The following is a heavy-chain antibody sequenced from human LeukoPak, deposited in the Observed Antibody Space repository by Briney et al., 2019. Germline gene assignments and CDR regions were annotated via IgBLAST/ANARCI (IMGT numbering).Heavy chain of an antibody. J-gene: IGHJ6*03. V-gene: IGHV3-30*02. CDR3: ASMYYYDSSGYLRRGYYMDV. CDR2: IRYDGSNK. CDR1: GFTFSSYG. D-gene: IGHD3-22*01. Sequence: GGSLRLSCAASGFTFSSYGMHWVRQAPGKGLEWVAFIRYDGSNKYYADSVKGRFTISRDNSKNTLYLQMNSLRAEDTAVYYCASMYYYDSSGYLRRGYYMDVWGKGTTVTVSS.